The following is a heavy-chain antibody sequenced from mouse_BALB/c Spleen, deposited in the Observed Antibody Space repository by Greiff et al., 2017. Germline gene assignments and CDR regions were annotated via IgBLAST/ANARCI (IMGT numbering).Heavy chain of an antibody. D-gene: IGHD2-1*01. CDR2: IWSGGST. CDR3: ARKVYGNYFYFDY. CDR1: GFSLTSYG. Sequence: QVQLQQSGPGLVQPSQSLSITCTVSGFSLTSYGVHWVRQSPGKGLEWLGVIWSGGSTDYNAAFISRLSISKDNSKSQVFFKMNSLQADDTAIYYCARKVYGNYFYFDYWGQGTTLTVSS. J-gene: IGHJ2*01. V-gene: IGHV2-4-1*01.